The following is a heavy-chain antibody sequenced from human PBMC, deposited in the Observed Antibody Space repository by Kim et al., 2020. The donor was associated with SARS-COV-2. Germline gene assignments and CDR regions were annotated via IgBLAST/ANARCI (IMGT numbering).Heavy chain of an antibody. CDR1: GGSISSSSYY. D-gene: IGHD6-19*01. CDR2: IYYSGST. Sequence: SETLSLTCTVSGGSISSSSYYWGWIRQPPGKGLEWIGSIYYSGSTYYNPSLKSRVTISVDTSKNQFSLKLSSVTAADTAVYYCARDSSGWMYYYYGMDVWGQGTTVTVSS. CDR3: ARDSSGWMYYYYGMDV. J-gene: IGHJ6*02. V-gene: IGHV4-39*07.